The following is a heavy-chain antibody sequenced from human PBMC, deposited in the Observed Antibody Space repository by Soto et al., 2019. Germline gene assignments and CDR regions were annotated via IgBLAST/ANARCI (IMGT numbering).Heavy chain of an antibody. Sequence: QVQLVQSGAEVKKPGASVKVSCKASGYTFTSYAMHWVRQAPGQRLEWMGWINAGNGNTKYSQKFQGRVTITRDTSASPGYMEVSSLRSEDTAVYYCARGDYYDIHDYWGQGTLVTVSS. J-gene: IGHJ4*02. V-gene: IGHV1-3*01. CDR2: INAGNGNT. CDR3: ARGDYYDIHDY. D-gene: IGHD3-22*01. CDR1: GYTFTSYA.